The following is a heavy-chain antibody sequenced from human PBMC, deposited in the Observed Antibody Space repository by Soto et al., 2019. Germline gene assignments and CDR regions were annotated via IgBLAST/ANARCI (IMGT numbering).Heavy chain of an antibody. V-gene: IGHV3-23*01. CDR2: ITERDGDS. CDR1: VITCRTRA. Sequence: WWSLRLSCLASVITCRTRAMNWFRQAPGEGLEWVSVITERDGDSKYADSVRGLFTISRDNSKNPLYLQMNSLRADDSAVYYCARGSSDSYPGSRIFDFWGRGTLVTVSS. J-gene: IGHJ4*02. D-gene: IGHD3-10*01. CDR3: ARGSSDSYPGSRIFDF.